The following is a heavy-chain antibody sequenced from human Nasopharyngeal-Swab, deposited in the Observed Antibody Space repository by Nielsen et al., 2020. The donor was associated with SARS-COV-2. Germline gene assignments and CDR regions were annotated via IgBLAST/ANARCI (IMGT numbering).Heavy chain of an antibody. Sequence: SETLSLTCTISGGSISSFYWSWIRQPPGKGLEWIGYLYHSGITKYNPSLKSRVTISADTSKNQLFLKMISMSAADTAVYYCARDYFGGYSSASNGFLQYWGQGTLVAVST. CDR3: ARDYFGGYSSASNGFLQY. CDR1: GGSISSFY. V-gene: IGHV4-59*01. CDR2: LYHSGIT. D-gene: IGHD6-19*01. J-gene: IGHJ1*01.